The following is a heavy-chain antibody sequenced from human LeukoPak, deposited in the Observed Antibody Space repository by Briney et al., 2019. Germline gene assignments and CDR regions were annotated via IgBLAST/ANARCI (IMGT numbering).Heavy chain of an antibody. CDR3: ARESNYGDYPYYYYYYGMDV. CDR1: GYTFTSYY. J-gene: IGHJ6*02. D-gene: IGHD4-17*01. V-gene: IGHV1-46*01. CDR2: INPSGGST. Sequence: ASVKVSCKASGYTFTSYYMHWVRQAPGQGLEWMGIINPSGGSTSYAQKFQGRVTMTRDTSTSTVYMELSSLRSEDTAVYYCARESNYGDYPYYYYYYGMDVWGQGTTVTVSS.